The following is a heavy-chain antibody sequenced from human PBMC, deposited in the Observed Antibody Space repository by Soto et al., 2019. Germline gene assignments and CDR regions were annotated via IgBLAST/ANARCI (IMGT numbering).Heavy chain of an antibody. Sequence: QITLKESGPTLVKPTQTLTLTCTFSGFSLSTSGVGVGWIRQPPGKALEWLALIYWDDDKRYSPSLKSRLTITEDTSKNQVVLTMTNVDPVDTATYYCAHRGYYDSSGYFLFRPPGFDPWGQGTLVTVSS. CDR3: AHRGYYDSSGYFLFRPPGFDP. D-gene: IGHD3-22*01. CDR2: IYWDDDK. V-gene: IGHV2-5*02. CDR1: GFSLSTSGVG. J-gene: IGHJ5*02.